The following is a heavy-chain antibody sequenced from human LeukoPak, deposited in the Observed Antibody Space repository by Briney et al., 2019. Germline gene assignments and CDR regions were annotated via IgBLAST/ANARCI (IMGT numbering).Heavy chain of an antibody. D-gene: IGHD6-13*01. CDR1: GYTFTGNY. Sequence: GASVKVSCKASGYTFTGNYIHWVRQAPGQGLEWMGWINPNTGGTKYAQKFQGRVTMTRDTSISTAYMELTWLKSDDTVVYYCARDSARAAAAELDYWGQGTLVTVSS. V-gene: IGHV1-2*02. CDR2: INPNTGGT. CDR3: ARDSARAAAAELDY. J-gene: IGHJ4*02.